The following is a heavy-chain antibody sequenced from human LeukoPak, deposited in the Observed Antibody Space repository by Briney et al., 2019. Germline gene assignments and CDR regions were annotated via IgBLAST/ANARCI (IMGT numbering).Heavy chain of an antibody. CDR2: ITSRGEST. D-gene: IGHD3-16*01. Sequence: GGSLRLSCAASGFTFSIYAMSWVRQAPGKGLQWVSSITSRGESTWYVDSVKGRFTITRDNSENTLYLQMHSLRAEDTAVYYCAKDRFRFDPWGQGTLVTVSS. CDR1: GFTFSIYA. J-gene: IGHJ5*02. V-gene: IGHV3-23*01. CDR3: AKDRFRFDP.